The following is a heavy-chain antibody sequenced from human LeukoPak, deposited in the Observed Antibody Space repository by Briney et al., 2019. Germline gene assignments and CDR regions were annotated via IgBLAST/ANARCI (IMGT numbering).Heavy chain of an antibody. Sequence: ASVKVSCKASGGTFSSYAISWVRQAPGQGLEWMGRIIPILGIANYAQKFQGRVTITADKSTSTAYMELSSLRSDDTAVYYCARRSDFDYWGQGTLVTVSS. CDR2: IIPILGIA. V-gene: IGHV1-69*04. CDR3: ARRSDFDY. J-gene: IGHJ4*02. CDR1: GGTFSSYA.